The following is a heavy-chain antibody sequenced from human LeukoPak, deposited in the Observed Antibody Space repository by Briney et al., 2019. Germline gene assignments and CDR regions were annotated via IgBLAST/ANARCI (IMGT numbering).Heavy chain of an antibody. CDR2: IYYSGST. J-gene: IGHJ6*03. CDR1: GGSISSDNYY. Sequence: SETLSLTCTVSGGSISSDNYYWGWIRQPPGKGLEWIGTIYYSGSTYYTPSLNSRVTISIDTSKTQFSLKVTSVTAADTAVYYCARAPRDRGYCGATSCFEYMDVWGRGTTVTISS. D-gene: IGHD2-2*01. V-gene: IGHV4-39*07. CDR3: ARAPRDRGYCGATSCFEYMDV.